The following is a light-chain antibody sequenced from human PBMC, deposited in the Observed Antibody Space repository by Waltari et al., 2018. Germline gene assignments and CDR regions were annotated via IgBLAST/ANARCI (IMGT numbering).Light chain of an antibody. CDR3: QQYYKWPPIT. CDR1: QSVRNN. CDR2: DAS. Sequence: EIVMTQSPATLTVSPGERATLSCRASQSVRNNLGWYQQKPGQAPRLHIYDASTRATDIPARFSGSGSGTDFTLTISSLQSEDSAVYYCQQYYKWPPITFGQGTRLEIK. J-gene: IGKJ5*01. V-gene: IGKV3-15*01.